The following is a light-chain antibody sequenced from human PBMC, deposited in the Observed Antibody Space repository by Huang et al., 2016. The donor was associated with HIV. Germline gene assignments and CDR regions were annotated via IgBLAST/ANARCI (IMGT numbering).Light chain of an antibody. Sequence: EIALTQSPPTLSWYPGEAVTLSCQASHNIDNHLAWYQYKPGQPPRLLIYDASTRVTGIPARVSGGGSGTLFTLTIDNLQADDFALYFCQQHTDRPTFGGGSKV. V-gene: IGKV3-11*01. J-gene: IGKJ4*01. CDR2: DAS. CDR1: HNIDNH. CDR3: QQHTDRPT.